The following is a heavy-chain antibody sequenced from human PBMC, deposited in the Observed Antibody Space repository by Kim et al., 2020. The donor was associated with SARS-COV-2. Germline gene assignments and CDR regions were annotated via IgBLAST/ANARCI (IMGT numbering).Heavy chain of an antibody. V-gene: IGHV3-30-3*01. CDR1: GFTFSSYA. CDR3: ASPRGGYCSSTSCSAFDY. CDR2: ISYDGSNK. D-gene: IGHD2-2*01. J-gene: IGHJ4*02. Sequence: GGSLRLSCAASGFTFSSYAMHWVRQAPGKGLEWVAVISYDGSNKYYADSVKGRFTISRDNSKNTLYLQMNSLRAEDTAVYYCASPRGGYCSSTSCSAFDYWGQGTLVTVSP.